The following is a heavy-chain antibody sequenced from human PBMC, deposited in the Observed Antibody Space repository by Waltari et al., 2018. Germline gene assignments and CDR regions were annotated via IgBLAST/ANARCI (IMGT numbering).Heavy chain of an antibody. CDR2: ISETSRTT. D-gene: IGHD3-9*01. J-gene: IGHJ5*01. CDR3: AVARGNYDVLTGFPVDS. V-gene: IGHV3-48*01. CDR1: GFSPTNYT. Sequence: EERLVQSGGGLVEPGGSLRLSCEASGFSPTNYTRKRARHATGKGLEWVAYISETSRTTFYADSGRGRFIISRNNAKNSLSLQMVSLRGEDTAVYYCAVARGNYDVLTGFPVDSWGQGTLVTVSS.